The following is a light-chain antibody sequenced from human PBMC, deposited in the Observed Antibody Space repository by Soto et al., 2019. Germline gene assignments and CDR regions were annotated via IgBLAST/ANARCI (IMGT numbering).Light chain of an antibody. J-gene: IGLJ2*01. CDR3: QVWDSSSDPGV. CDR1: NIGSKR. Sequence: SYELTQPPSVSVAPGQTARITCGGNNIGSKRVHWYQQKPGQAHVLVVYDDSDRPSGIPERFSGSNSGNTATLTISRVEAGDEADYYCQVWDSSSDPGVFGGGTKVTVL. V-gene: IGLV3-21*02. CDR2: DDS.